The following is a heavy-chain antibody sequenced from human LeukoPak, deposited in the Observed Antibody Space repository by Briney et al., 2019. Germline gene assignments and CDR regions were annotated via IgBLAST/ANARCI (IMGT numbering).Heavy chain of an antibody. J-gene: IGHJ5*02. D-gene: IGHD6-13*01. Sequence: TSETLSLTCTVSSGSISTSNYYWGWVRQPPGKALEWIGNIFYSGSTYYSPSLKSRVTISLDTSRNQFSLKLNSVTAADTALYYCARAYSSSWYWNWFDPWGQGTLVTVSS. CDR1: SGSISTSNYY. CDR3: ARAYSSSWYWNWFDP. V-gene: IGHV4-39*07. CDR2: IFYSGST.